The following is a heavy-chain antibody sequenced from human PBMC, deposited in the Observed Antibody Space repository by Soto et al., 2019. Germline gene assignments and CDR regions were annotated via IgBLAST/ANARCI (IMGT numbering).Heavy chain of an antibody. CDR2: INHSGST. D-gene: IGHD1-26*01. Sequence: SETLSLTCAVYGGSFSGYYWSWIRQPPGRGLEWIGEINHSGSTNYNPSLKSRVTISVDTSKNQFSLKLNSVTAADTAVYYCARGPKGEVGGTWYYYAMDVWGQGTTVTVSS. CDR3: ARGPKGEVGGTWYYYAMDV. J-gene: IGHJ6*01. CDR1: GGSFSGYY. V-gene: IGHV4-34*01.